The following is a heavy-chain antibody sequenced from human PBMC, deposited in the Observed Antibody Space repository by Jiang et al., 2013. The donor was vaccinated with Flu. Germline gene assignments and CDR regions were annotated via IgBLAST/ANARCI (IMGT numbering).Heavy chain of an antibody. D-gene: IGHD5-18*01. Sequence: GAEVKKPGASVKVSCKASGYTFTGYYMHWVRQAPGQGLEWMGWINPNSGGTNYAQKFQGWVTMTRDTSISTAYMELSRLRSDDTAVYYCARDRGYSYGYYFDYWGQGTLVTVSS. CDR3: ARDRGYSYGYYFDY. V-gene: IGHV1-2*04. J-gene: IGHJ4*02. CDR1: GYTFTGYY. CDR2: INPNSGGT.